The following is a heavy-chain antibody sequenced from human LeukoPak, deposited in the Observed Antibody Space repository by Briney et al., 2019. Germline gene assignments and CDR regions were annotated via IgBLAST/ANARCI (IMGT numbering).Heavy chain of an antibody. V-gene: IGHV3-23*01. CDR2: ISGSGGST. Sequence: GGSLRLSCAASGFTFSSYAMSWVRQAPGKGLESVSTISGSGGSTYYADSVKGRFTISRDNSKNTLYLQMNSLRAEDTAVYYCAKDLSYYDILTGWIHGDLIDYWGQGTLVTVSS. CDR1: GFTFSSYA. CDR3: AKDLSYYDILTGWIHGDLIDY. J-gene: IGHJ4*02. D-gene: IGHD3-9*01.